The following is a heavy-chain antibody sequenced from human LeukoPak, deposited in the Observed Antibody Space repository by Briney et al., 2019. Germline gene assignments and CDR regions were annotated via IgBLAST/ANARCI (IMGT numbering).Heavy chain of an antibody. CDR2: ISGSGGST. D-gene: IGHD3-22*01. CDR1: GFTFSSYA. V-gene: IGHV3-23*01. CDR3: AKKPQDSSGYYPRWFDP. Sequence: GGSLRLSCAASGFTFSSYAMSWVRQAPGKGLEWVSAISGSGGSTYYADSVKGRFTISRDNSKNTLYLQMNSLRAEDTAVYYCAKKPQDSSGYYPRWFDPWGQGTLVTVSS. J-gene: IGHJ5*02.